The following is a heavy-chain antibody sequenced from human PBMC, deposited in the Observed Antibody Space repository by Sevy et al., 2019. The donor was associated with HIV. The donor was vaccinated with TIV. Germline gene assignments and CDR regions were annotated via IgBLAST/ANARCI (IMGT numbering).Heavy chain of an antibody. CDR3: ARHGNWGFSDY. D-gene: IGHD7-27*01. J-gene: IGHJ4*02. V-gene: IGHV4-59*08. CDR2: IYYSGRT. Sequence: SETLSLTCTVSGGSISSYYWSWIRQPPGKGLEWIGYIYYSGRTNYNPSLKSRVTISVDTSKNQFSLKLSSVTAADTAVYYCARHGNWGFSDYWGQGTLVTVSS. CDR1: GGSISSYY.